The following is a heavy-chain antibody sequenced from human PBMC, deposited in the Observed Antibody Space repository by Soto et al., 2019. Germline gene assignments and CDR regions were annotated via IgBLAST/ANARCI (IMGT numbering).Heavy chain of an antibody. CDR1: GFTFSTYG. Sequence: GSLRLSCEASGFTFSTYGMNWVRQAPGKGLEWVSYISSGSNTIYYADSVKGRLTISRDNAKNSLYLQMNSLSDEDMAVYYCARDSASYSSSSGSYWYFDLWGRGTLVTVSS. CDR2: ISSGSNTI. D-gene: IGHD6-6*01. V-gene: IGHV3-48*02. CDR3: ARDSASYSSSSGSYWYFDL. J-gene: IGHJ2*01.